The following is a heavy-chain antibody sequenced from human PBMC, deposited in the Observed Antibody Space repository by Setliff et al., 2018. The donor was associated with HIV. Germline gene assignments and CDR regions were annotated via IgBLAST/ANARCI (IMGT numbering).Heavy chain of an antibody. CDR1: GGSFSGYW. Sequence: SETLSLTCAVYGGSFSGYWWTWIRQPPGKGLEWIGEINHSGSTNYNPSLKSRVTISVDKSKNQFSLKLNAVTAADTAVYYCARDSRYCSGGSCYGYFDFWGQGTLVTVSS. D-gene: IGHD2-15*01. CDR2: INHSGST. CDR3: ARDSRYCSGGSCYGYFDF. J-gene: IGHJ4*02. V-gene: IGHV4-34*01.